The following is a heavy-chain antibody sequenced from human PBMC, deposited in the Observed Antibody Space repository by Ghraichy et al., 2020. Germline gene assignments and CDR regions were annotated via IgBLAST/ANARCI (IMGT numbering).Heavy chain of an antibody. CDR3: ARDLGGSGSQSDY. J-gene: IGHJ4*02. D-gene: IGHD3-10*01. CDR1: GFTFSSYS. V-gene: IGHV3-21*01. CDR2: ISSSSSYI. Sequence: GGSLRFSCAASGFTFSSYSMNWVRQAPGKGLEWVSSISSSSSYIYYADSVKGRFTISRDNAKNSLYLQMNSLRAEDTAVYYCARDLGGSGSQSDYWGQGTLVTVSS.